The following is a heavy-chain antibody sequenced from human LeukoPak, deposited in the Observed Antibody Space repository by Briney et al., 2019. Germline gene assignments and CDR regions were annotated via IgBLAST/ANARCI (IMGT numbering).Heavy chain of an antibody. CDR1: GFTFSSYA. J-gene: IGHJ4*02. D-gene: IGHD3-10*01. CDR3: AKRETYYYGSGSYFLY. Sequence: PGGSLRLSCAASGFTFSSYAMSWVRQAPGKGLEWVSAISGSGGSTYYADSVKGRFTISRDNSKNTLYLQMNNLRAEDTAVYYCAKRETYYYGSGSYFLYWGQGTLVTVSS. V-gene: IGHV3-23*01. CDR2: ISGSGGST.